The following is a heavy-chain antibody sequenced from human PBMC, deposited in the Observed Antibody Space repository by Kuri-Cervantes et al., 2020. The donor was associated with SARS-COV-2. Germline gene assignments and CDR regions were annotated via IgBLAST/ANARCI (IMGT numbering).Heavy chain of an antibody. CDR3: ARDRMTTVTTGAFDI. CDR2: INPNSGGT. Sequence: ASVKVSCKASGYTFTGYYMHWVRQAPGQGLGWMGWINPNSGGTNYAQKFQGRFTMTGNTSISTAYMELSRLGSNETAVYYCARDRMTTVTTGAFDIWGQGTMVTVSS. J-gene: IGHJ3*02. CDR1: GYTFTGYY. V-gene: IGHV1-2*02. D-gene: IGHD4-17*01.